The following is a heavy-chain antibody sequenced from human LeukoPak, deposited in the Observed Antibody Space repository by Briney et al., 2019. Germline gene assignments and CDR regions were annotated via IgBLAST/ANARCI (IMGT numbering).Heavy chain of an antibody. CDR3: ARGDTVATGLYDY. CDR2: IYTTGGT. D-gene: IGHD5-12*01. CDR1: GGSISSYY. J-gene: IGHJ4*02. V-gene: IGHV4-4*07. Sequence: SGTLSLTCTVSGGSISSYYWSWIRQPAGKGLEWIGRIYTTGGTDYNPSLKSRVTISIDKSKNQFSLKLSSVTAADTAVYYCARGDTVATGLYDYWGQGTLVTVSS.